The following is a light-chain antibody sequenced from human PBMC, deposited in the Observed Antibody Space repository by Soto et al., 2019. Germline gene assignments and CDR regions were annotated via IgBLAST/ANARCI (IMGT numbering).Light chain of an antibody. J-gene: IGLJ2*01. Sequence: QSVLTQPPSASGTPGQRVTISCSGSSSNIGSNTGNWYQQLPGTAPKLLIYSNNQRPSGVPDRFSGSKSGTSASLAISGLQSEDEADYYCAAWDDSLNGRHVVFGGGTKLTVL. CDR3: AAWDDSLNGRHVV. CDR1: SSNIGSNT. CDR2: SNN. V-gene: IGLV1-44*01.